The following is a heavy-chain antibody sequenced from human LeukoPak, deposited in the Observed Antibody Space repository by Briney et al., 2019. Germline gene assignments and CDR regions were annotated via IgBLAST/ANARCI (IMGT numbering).Heavy chain of an antibody. CDR2: IYHSGST. CDR3: ARYSSGWYGGEDAFDI. D-gene: IGHD6-19*01. J-gene: IGHJ3*02. Sequence: SETLSLTCAVYGGSFSGYFYNWIRQPPGKGLEWIGSIYHSGSTYYNPSLKSRVTISVDTSKNQFSLKLSSVTAADTAVYYCARYSSGWYGGEDAFDIWGQGTMVTVSS. V-gene: IGHV4-34*01. CDR1: GGSFSGYF.